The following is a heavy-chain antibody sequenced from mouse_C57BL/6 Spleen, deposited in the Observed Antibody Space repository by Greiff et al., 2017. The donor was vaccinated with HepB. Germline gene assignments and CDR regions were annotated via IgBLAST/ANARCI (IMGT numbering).Heavy chain of an antibody. CDR1: GYTFTDYY. V-gene: IGHV1-26*01. CDR3: ARGLRGAWSAY. J-gene: IGHJ3*01. Sequence: EVQLQQSGPELVKPGASVKISCKASGYTFTDYYMNWVKQRHGKSLEWIGDINPNNGGTSYNQKFKGKATLTVDKSSSTAYMELRSLTSEDSAVLYCARGLRGAWSAYWGQGTLVTVSA. D-gene: IGHD2-4*01. CDR2: INPNNGGT.